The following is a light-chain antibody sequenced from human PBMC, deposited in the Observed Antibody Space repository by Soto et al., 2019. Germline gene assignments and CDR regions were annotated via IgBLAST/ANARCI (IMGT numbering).Light chain of an antibody. CDR2: ENN. Sequence: QSALTQPPSVSAAPGQKVTISCSGSSSNIGNNYVSWYQQLPGTAPKLLIYENNKRPSGIPDRFSGSKSGTSATLGITGLPPGAEADYDWGTWDSGLRPSYVFGPGPKVTVL. CDR3: GTWDSGLRPSYV. V-gene: IGLV1-51*02. CDR1: SSNIGNNY. J-gene: IGLJ1*01.